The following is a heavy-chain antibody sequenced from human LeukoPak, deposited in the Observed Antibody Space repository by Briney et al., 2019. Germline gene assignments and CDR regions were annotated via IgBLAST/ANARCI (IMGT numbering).Heavy chain of an antibody. Sequence: SETPSLTCAVYGGSFSGYYWSWIRQPPGKGLEWIGEINHSGSTNYNPSLKSRVTISVDTSKNQFSLKLSSVTAADTAVYYCARGEKAAGVVVAATGNYYFDYWGQGTLVTVSS. D-gene: IGHD2-15*01. J-gene: IGHJ4*02. CDR1: GGSFSGYY. V-gene: IGHV4-34*01. CDR2: INHSGST. CDR3: ARGEKAAGVVVAATGNYYFDY.